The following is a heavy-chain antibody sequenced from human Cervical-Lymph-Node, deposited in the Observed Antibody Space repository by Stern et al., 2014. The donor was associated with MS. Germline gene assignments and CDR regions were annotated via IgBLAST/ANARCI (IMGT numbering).Heavy chain of an antibody. D-gene: IGHD4-11*01. Sequence: QVQLQESGPGLVKPSETLSLTCTVSGYSISSGYYWAWIRQSPGKGLEWIGNIYHSGTTYYNPSLKSRVTISVDTSKHQFSLKVSSGTAADTAVYYCARATTTVTTFDPWGQGTLVTVSS. CDR3: ARATTTVTTFDP. CDR1: GYSISSGYY. J-gene: IGHJ5*02. V-gene: IGHV4-38-2*02. CDR2: IYHSGTT.